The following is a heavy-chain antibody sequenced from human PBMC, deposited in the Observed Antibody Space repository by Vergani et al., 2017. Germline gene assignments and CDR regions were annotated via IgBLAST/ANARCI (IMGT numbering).Heavy chain of an antibody. CDR2: VYRDGSA. Sequence: QVQLQESGPRQVRPSETLSLSCAVSGYSIDIGYYWAWIRQSPEKGLEWIATVYRDGSAYYNPSLQNRVTISVDKAQTNFSLELHSATASDTAVYYCARLSGSGFSAGPEYWGPGTLVTVSS. J-gene: IGHJ4*02. CDR1: GYSIDIGYY. CDR3: ARLSGSGFSAGPEY. D-gene: IGHD5-12*01. V-gene: IGHV4-38-2*01.